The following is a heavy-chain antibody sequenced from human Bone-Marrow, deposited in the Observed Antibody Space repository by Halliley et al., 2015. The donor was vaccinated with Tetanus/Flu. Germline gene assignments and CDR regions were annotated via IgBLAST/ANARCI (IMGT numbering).Heavy chain of an antibody. CDR2: IYHSGTT. V-gene: IGHV4-4*01. CDR1: GVSLSSHYW. Sequence: TLSLTCAVSGVSLSSHYWWTWVRQTPGKGLEWIGEIYHSGTTNYNPPLDSRVSMSVDKSKNQFSLPMISVTAADTAVYFCARTNRLAAADFDCWGQGTLVTVSS. CDR3: ARTNRLAAADFDC. J-gene: IGHJ4*02. D-gene: IGHD6-13*01.